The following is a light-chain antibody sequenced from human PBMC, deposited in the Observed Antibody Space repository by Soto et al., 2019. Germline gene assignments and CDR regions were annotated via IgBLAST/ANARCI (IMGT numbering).Light chain of an antibody. V-gene: IGKV3-11*01. J-gene: IGKJ3*01. CDR3: QQRSNWPS. CDR2: DAS. CDR1: QSVSSY. Sequence: EIVLTQSPAPLSLSPGERATLSCRASQSVSSYLAWYQQKPGQAPRLLIYDASNRPTGLPARFTGSVSGTDFTLTISRLEPEDFAVYYCQQRSNWPSFGPGTKVDIK.